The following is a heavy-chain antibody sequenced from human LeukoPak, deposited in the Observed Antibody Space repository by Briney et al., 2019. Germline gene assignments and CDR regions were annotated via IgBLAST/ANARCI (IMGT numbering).Heavy chain of an antibody. V-gene: IGHV1-69*04. CDR2: IIPILGIA. Sequence: GASVKVSCKASGGTFSSYAISWVRPAPGQGLEWMGRIIPILGIANYAQKFQGRVTITADKSTSTAYMELRSLRSEDTAVYYCARDFGGNYLGAFDIWGQGTMVTGSS. D-gene: IGHD4-23*01. CDR3: ARDFGGNYLGAFDI. J-gene: IGHJ3*02. CDR1: GGTFSSYA.